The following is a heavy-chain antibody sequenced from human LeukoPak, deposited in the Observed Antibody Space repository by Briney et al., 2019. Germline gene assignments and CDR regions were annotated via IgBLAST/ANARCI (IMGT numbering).Heavy chain of an antibody. CDR3: AREGSSSWYFPYYFDY. D-gene: IGHD6-13*01. CDR2: INHSGST. J-gene: IGHJ4*02. V-gene: IGHV4-34*01. Sequence: SETLSLTCAVYGGSFSGYYWSWIRQPPGKGLEWIGEINHSGSTNYNPSLKSRVTISVDTSKNQFSLKLSSVTAADTAVYYCAREGSSSWYFPYYFDYWGQGTLVTVSS. CDR1: GGSFSGYY.